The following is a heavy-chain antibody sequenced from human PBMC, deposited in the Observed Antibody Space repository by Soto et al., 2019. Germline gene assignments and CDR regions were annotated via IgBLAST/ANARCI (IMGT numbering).Heavy chain of an antibody. V-gene: IGHV4-31*03. CDR1: GGSISSGGYY. CDR2: IYYSGST. D-gene: IGHD1-7*01. CDR3: ARADWNYEGTNWFDP. J-gene: IGHJ5*02. Sequence: SETLSLTCTVSGGSISSGGYYCSWIRQHPGKGLEWIGYIYYSGSTYYNPSLKSRVTISVDTSKNQFSLKLSSVTAADTAVYYCARADWNYEGTNWFDPWGQGTLVTVSS.